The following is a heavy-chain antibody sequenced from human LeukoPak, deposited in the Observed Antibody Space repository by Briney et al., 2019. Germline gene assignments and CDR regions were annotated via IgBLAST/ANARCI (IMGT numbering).Heavy chain of an antibody. CDR2: IKQDGSEK. J-gene: IGHJ4*02. D-gene: IGHD3-22*01. Sequence: GGSLRLSCAASGFTFSSYWMSWVRQAPGKGLEWVANIKQDGSEKYYVDSVKGRFTISRDNAKNSLYLQMNSLRAEDTAVYYCASRTYYYDSSGYCFDYWGQGTLVTVSS. CDR1: GFTFSSYW. V-gene: IGHV3-7*01. CDR3: ASRTYYYDSSGYCFDY.